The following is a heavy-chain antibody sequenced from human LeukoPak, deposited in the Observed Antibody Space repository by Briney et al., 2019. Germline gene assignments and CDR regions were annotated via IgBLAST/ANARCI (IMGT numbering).Heavy chain of an antibody. D-gene: IGHD5-24*01. J-gene: IGHJ4*02. CDR3: ARGVEMAPLCLDY. V-gene: IGHV4-59*01. CDR2: VYYSGST. CDR1: GGSISSYD. Sequence: SETLSLSCTVSGGSISSYDWNWIRQPPGKGLEWIGYVYYSGSTNYNPSLKSRVTISVDTSKNQFSLKLSSVTAADTAVYYCARGVEMAPLCLDYWGQGTLVTVSS.